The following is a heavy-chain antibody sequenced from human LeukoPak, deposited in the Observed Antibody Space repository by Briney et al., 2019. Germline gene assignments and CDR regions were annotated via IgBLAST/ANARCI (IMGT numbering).Heavy chain of an antibody. CDR1: GFSFSAYG. Sequence: GGSLRLSCAASGFSFSAYGKHWVRQAPDQGLERVAVISYDGSNINYADSVKGRFTSSRDTSKNTLYLQMTSLRAEDTAVYYCAKNSDSGVTGYPSDWGQGTLVTVSS. CDR2: ISYDGSNI. CDR3: AKNSDSGVTGYPSD. V-gene: IGHV3-30*18. J-gene: IGHJ4*02. D-gene: IGHD3-9*01.